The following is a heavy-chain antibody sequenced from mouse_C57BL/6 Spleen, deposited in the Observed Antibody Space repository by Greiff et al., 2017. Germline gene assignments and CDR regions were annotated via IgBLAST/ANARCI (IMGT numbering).Heavy chain of an antibody. J-gene: IGHJ1*03. CDR1: GYTFTSYW. D-gene: IGHD1-1*01. V-gene: IGHV1-5*01. CDR2: IYPGNSDT. CDR3: TRGGITTVVARYWYFDV. Sequence: VQLQQSGTVLARPGASVKMSCKTSGYTFTSYWMHWVKQRPGQGLEWIGAIYPGNSDTSYNQKFKGKAKLTAVTSASTAYMELSSLTNEDSAVYYCTRGGITTVVARYWYFDVWGTGTTVTVSS.